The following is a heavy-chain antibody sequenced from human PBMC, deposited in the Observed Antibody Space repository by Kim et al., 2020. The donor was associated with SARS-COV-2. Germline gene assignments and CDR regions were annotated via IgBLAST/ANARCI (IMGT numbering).Heavy chain of an antibody. CDR2: IRCRGINI. CDR1: GFTFSSYE. V-gene: IGHV3-48*03. CDR3: ARGYSSGWGLAY. Sequence: GGSLRLSCAASGFTFSSYEMNWVRQAPGKGLEWVSYIRCRGINIYYADSVKGRFTISRDNAKNSLYLQMNSLRAEDTAIYYCARGYSSGWGLAYWGQGTLVTVSS. D-gene: IGHD6-19*01. J-gene: IGHJ4*02.